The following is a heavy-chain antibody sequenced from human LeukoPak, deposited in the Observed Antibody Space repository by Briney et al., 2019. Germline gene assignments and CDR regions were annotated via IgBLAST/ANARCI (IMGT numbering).Heavy chain of an antibody. V-gene: IGHV3-7*03. Sequence: PGGSLRLSCAVSGFTFSSYWMSWVRQAPGKGLEWVANIKQDGSEKYYVDSVKGRFTISRDNAKKSLYLQMNSLRAEDTAVYYCARDPAPEYCSGGSCYYYYYGMDVWGQGTTVTVSS. CDR3: ARDPAPEYCSGGSCYYYYYGMDV. CDR1: GFTFSSYW. J-gene: IGHJ6*02. D-gene: IGHD2-15*01. CDR2: IKQDGSEK.